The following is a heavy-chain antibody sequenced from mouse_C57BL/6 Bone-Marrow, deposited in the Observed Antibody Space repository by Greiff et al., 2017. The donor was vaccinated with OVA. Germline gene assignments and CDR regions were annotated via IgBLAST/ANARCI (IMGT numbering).Heavy chain of an antibody. J-gene: IGHJ2*01. CDR3: ARDDGYFFEY. Sequence: VQLQQSGAEVVRPGASVKLSCKASGYTFTDHYINWVKQRPGQGLEWIARIYPGSGNTYYPETFSGKATLTEEKSSNTAYMKLSSLTSEDSAVYSCARDDGYFFEYWGQGTTLTVSS. CDR2: IYPGSGNT. D-gene: IGHD2-3*01. V-gene: IGHV1-76*01. CDR1: GYTFTDHY.